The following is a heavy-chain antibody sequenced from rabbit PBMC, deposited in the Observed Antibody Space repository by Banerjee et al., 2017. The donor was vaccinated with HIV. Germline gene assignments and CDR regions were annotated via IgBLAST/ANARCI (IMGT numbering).Heavy chain of an antibody. V-gene: IGHV1S45*01. D-gene: IGHD2-1*01. J-gene: IGHJ4*01. CDR2: IDAGSSGST. Sequence: QELLEASGGDLVKPEGSLPLTCTASGFSFSSSYWLHWVRPAPGKGLEWIGCIDAGSSGSTYYASWAKGRFTISKTSSTTVTLQMTSLTAADTATYFCARDWAGDTDYTFNLWGQGTLVTVS. CDR1: GFSFSSSYW. CDR3: ARDWAGDTDYTFNL.